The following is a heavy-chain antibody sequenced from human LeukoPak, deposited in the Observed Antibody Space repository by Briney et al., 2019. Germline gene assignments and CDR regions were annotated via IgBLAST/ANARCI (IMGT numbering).Heavy chain of an antibody. V-gene: IGHV3-23*01. CDR2: IDASGGAT. CDR1: GFSFSNYA. D-gene: IGHD6-19*01. J-gene: IGHJ4*02. CDR3: AQGYSSGWYPN. Sequence: GESLRLSCAASGFSFSNYAMYWVRQAPGKGLEWVSSIDASGGATYYADFVKGRFIISRDNSRNTLYLQINSLRGEDTALYYCAQGYSSGWYPNWGQGTLVTVSS.